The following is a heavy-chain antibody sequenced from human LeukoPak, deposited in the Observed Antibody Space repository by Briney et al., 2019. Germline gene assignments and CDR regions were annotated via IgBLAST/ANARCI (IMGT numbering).Heavy chain of an antibody. CDR3: ARVGYYYDSSGYYSSGAFDI. V-gene: IGHV4-59*01. Sequence: SETLSLTCTVSGGSISSYYWSWIRQPPGKGLEWIGYIYYSGSTNYNPSLKSRVTISVDTSKNQFPLKLSSVTAADTAVYYCARVGYYYDSSGYYSSGAFDIWGQGTMVTVSS. CDR1: GGSISSYY. D-gene: IGHD3-22*01. J-gene: IGHJ3*02. CDR2: IYYSGST.